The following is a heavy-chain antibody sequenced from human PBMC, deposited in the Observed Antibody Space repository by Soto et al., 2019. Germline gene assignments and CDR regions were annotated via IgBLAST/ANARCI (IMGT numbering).Heavy chain of an antibody. J-gene: IGHJ6*02. Sequence: PSETLSLTCTVSGGSISSYYWSWIRQPPGKGLEWIGYIYYSGSTNYNPSLKSRVTISVDTSKNQFSLKLSSVTAADTAVYYCARIGCSYGYSHYYGMDVWGQGTTVTVSS. CDR2: IYYSGST. D-gene: IGHD5-18*01. V-gene: IGHV4-59*01. CDR3: ARIGCSYGYSHYYGMDV. CDR1: GGSISSYY.